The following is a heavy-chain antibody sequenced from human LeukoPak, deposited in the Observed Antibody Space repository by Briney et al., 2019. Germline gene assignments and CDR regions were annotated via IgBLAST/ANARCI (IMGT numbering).Heavy chain of an antibody. V-gene: IGHV3-7*01. J-gene: IGHJ4*02. Sequence: GGSLRLSCAASGFNLDVYWMTWVRQAPGMGLEWVANIRQDGGVKNYVDSVKGRFTISRDNAKNSVYLQMNSLTVEDTAVYFCARTLNGGGCDYWGQGALVSVSS. CDR2: IRQDGGVK. CDR3: ARTLNGGGCDY. CDR1: GFNLDVYW. D-gene: IGHD2-15*01.